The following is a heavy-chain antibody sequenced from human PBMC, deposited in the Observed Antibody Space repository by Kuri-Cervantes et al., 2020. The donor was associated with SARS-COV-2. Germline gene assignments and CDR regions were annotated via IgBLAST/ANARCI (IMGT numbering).Heavy chain of an antibody. D-gene: IGHD3-10*01. Sequence: ASVKVSCKASGYTFTGYDTHWVRQAPGQGLEWMGWINPNSGGTNYAQKFQGRVTMTRDTSISTAYMELSRLRSDDTAVYYCASYGFDLNYYYYYYMDVWGKGTTVTVSS. CDR3: ASYGFDLNYYYYYYMDV. CDR1: GYTFTGYD. CDR2: INPNSGGT. J-gene: IGHJ6*03. V-gene: IGHV1-2*02.